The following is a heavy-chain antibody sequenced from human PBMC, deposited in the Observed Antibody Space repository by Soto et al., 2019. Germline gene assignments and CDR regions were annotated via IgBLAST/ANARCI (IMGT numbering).Heavy chain of an antibody. CDR1: GGSVSSYY. CDR2: FYTSGNT. CDR3: ASDSTGWFDP. D-gene: IGHD7-27*01. V-gene: IGHV4-4*07. Sequence: SETLSLTCTVSGGSVSSYYWSWIRQPAGKGLEWIGRFYTSGNTNYNPSLKSRVTMSLDTSKNQFSLKLSSVTAADTAVYFCASDSTGWFDPCGQRTLVTVSS. J-gene: IGHJ5*02.